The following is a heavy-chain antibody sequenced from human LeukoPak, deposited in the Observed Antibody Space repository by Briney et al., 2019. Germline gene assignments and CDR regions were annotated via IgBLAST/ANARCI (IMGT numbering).Heavy chain of an antibody. Sequence: SVKVSCKASGGTFSSYAISWVRQAPGQGLEWMGGIIPIFGTANYAQKFQGRVTITTDESTSTAYMELSSLRSEDTAVYYCARDYGGATPAFDIWGQGTMVTVSS. D-gene: IGHD1-26*01. CDR2: IIPIFGTA. CDR3: ARDYGGATPAFDI. CDR1: GGTFSSYA. J-gene: IGHJ3*02. V-gene: IGHV1-69*05.